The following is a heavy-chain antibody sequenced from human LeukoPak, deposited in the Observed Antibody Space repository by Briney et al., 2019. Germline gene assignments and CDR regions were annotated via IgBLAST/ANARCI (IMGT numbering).Heavy chain of an antibody. D-gene: IGHD6-19*01. CDR3: ARSRKTGYSSPANWFDP. Sequence: SETLSLTCTVSGGSISSSSYYWGWIRQPPGKGLEWIGSIYYSGSTYYNPSLKSRVTISVDTSKNQFSLKLSSVTAADTAVYYCARSRKTGYSSPANWFDPWGQGTLVTVSS. CDR2: IYYSGST. V-gene: IGHV4-39*01. CDR1: GGSISSSSYY. J-gene: IGHJ5*02.